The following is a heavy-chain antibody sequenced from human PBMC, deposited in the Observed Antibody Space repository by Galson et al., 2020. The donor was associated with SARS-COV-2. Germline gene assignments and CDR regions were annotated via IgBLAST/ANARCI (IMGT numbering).Heavy chain of an antibody. V-gene: IGHV3-7*01. D-gene: IGHD2-15*01. CDR2: IRHDGSET. CDR3: AGLDKGKDY. Sequence: GGSLRLSCQASGFSFSSYVMTWVRQAPGQGLDWVANIRHDGSETNYVDSVKGRFTVSRDNAKNSLFLQMNSLRAEDTALYYCAGLDKGKDYWGQGALVIVSS. J-gene: IGHJ4*02. CDR1: GFSFSSYV.